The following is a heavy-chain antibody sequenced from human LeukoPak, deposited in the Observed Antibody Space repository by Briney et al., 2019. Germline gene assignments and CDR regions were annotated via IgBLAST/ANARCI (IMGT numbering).Heavy chain of an antibody. CDR2: ISAYNGNT. CDR1: GYTFTSYG. J-gene: IGHJ4*02. CDR3: ATDQVGKAARRYFDY. D-gene: IGHD6-13*01. V-gene: IGHV1-18*01. Sequence: ASVKVSCKASGYTFTSYGISWVRQAPGQGLEWMGWISAYNGNTNYAQKLQGRVTMTTDTSTDTAYMELSSLRSEDTAVYYCATDQVGKAARRYFDYWGQGTLVTVSS.